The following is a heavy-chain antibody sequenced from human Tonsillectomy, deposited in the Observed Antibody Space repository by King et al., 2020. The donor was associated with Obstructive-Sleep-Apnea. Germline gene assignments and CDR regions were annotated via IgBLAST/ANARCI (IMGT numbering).Heavy chain of an antibody. CDR3: ARDMGGWDDFWSGYHNGGDY. CDR2: ISSSSSYI. J-gene: IGHJ4*02. D-gene: IGHD3-3*01. Sequence: QLVQSGGGLVKPGGSLRLSCAASGFTFSSYSMNWVRQAPGKGLEWVSSISSSSSYIYYADSVKGRFTISRDNAKNSLYLQMNSLRAEDTAVYYCARDMGGWDDFWSGYHNGGDYWGQGTLVTVSS. V-gene: IGHV3-21*01. CDR1: GFTFSSYS.